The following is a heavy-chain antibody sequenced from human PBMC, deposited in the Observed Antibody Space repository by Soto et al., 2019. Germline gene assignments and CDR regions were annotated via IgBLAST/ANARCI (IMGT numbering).Heavy chain of an antibody. CDR3: TRHRPLGDWFDP. J-gene: IGHJ5*02. CDR2: IDTSDSYT. V-gene: IGHV5-10-1*01. Sequence: PGHSLKISCKGSGYSFTIYWITWVRQMSGKGLEWMGTIDTSDSYTKYSPTFQGHVTISVDKSISSAYLQWSSLKASDTAMYYCTRHRPLGDWFDPWGQGTLVTVSS. CDR1: GYSFTIYW.